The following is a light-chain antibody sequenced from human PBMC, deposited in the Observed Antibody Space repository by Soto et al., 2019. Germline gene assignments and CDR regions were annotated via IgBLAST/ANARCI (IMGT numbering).Light chain of an antibody. CDR2: AAS. CDR1: QSISTY. CDR3: QQSNSNPT. Sequence: DIQMTQSPSSLSASVGDRVTITCRTSQSISTYLNWYQQKPGKAPKLLIYAASSLKSGVPSRFSGSGSGTDFTLTIDSLQLEDFATYYCQQSNSNPTFGGGNKVEIK. V-gene: IGKV1-39*01. J-gene: IGKJ4*01.